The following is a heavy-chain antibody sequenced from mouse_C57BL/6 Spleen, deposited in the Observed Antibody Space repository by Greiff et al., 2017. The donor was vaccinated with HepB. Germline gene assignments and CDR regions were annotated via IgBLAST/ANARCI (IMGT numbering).Heavy chain of an antibody. J-gene: IGHJ2*01. CDR1: GYTFTSYG. D-gene: IGHD1-1*01. CDR3: ARSGGSRDY. Sequence: VMLVESGAELARPGASVKLSCKASGYTFTSYGISWVKQRTGQGLEWIGEIYPRSGNTYYNEKFKGKATLTADKSSSTAYMELRSLTSEDSAVYFCARSGGSRDYWGQGTTLTVSS. V-gene: IGHV1-81*01. CDR2: IYPRSGNT.